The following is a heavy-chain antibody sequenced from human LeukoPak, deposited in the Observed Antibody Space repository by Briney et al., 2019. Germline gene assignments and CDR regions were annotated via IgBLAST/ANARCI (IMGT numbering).Heavy chain of an antibody. D-gene: IGHD1-14*01. J-gene: IGHJ5*02. Sequence: SETLSLTCTVSGGSISSYYWSWIRQPPGKGLEWIGYIYYSGSTNYNPSLKSRVTISVDTSKNQFSLKLSSVTAADTAVYYCARVTSRLGWFDPWGQGTLVTVSS. CDR1: GGSISSYY. V-gene: IGHV4-59*08. CDR3: ARVTSRLGWFDP. CDR2: IYYSGST.